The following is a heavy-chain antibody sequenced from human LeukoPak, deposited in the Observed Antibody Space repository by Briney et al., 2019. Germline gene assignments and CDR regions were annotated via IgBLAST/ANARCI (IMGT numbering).Heavy chain of an antibody. V-gene: IGHV3-23*01. J-gene: IGHJ4*02. Sequence: GGSLRLSCAASGFTFSSYAMSWVRQAPARGLDWVSSLRGEGSTFYADSVKGRFTLSRDESRNTVYFQLNSLRVEDTAVYYCAKASWVSNGDAVLWGQGTLVTVFS. CDR1: GFTFSSYA. CDR3: AKASWVSNGDAVL. CDR2: LRGEGST. D-gene: IGHD1-1*01.